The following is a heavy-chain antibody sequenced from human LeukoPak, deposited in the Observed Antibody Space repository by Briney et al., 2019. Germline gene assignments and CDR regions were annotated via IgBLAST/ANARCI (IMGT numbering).Heavy chain of an antibody. D-gene: IGHD4/OR15-4a*01. Sequence: PGGSLRLSCSASGFTFNSYPVHWVRQAPGKGLEYVSGNSRNGGSTYYADSVKGRFTISRDNSKNTLYLQMSSLRAEDTAVYYCVKESGFMVAPNSAFDIWGQGTMVTVSS. CDR1: GFTFNSYP. CDR3: VKESGFMVAPNSAFDI. CDR2: NSRNGGST. J-gene: IGHJ3*02. V-gene: IGHV3-64D*06.